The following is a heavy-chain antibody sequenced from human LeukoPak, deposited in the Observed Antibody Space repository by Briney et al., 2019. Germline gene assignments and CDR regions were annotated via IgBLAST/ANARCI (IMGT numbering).Heavy chain of an antibody. CDR3: ARGGSSSSLNHFDY. Sequence: PSETLSLTCTVSGGSISSYYWSWIRQPPGEGLEWIGYIYNSGHTNYTPSLETRVHMSVDTSKNQFSLNLSSVTAADTAVYYCARGGSSSSLNHFDYWGQGTLVTVSS. D-gene: IGHD6-13*01. J-gene: IGHJ4*02. CDR2: IYNSGHT. CDR1: GGSISSYY. V-gene: IGHV4-59*01.